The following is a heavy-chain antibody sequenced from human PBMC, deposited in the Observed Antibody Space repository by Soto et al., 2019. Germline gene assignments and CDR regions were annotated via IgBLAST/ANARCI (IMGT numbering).Heavy chain of an antibody. V-gene: IGHV3-23*01. CDR1: GFTFSSYA. CDR2: ISGSGGST. Sequence: GGSLRLSCAASGFTFSSYAMSWVRQAPGKGLEWVSAISGSGGSTYYADSVKGRFTISRDNSKNTLYLQMNSLRAEDTAVYYCANLPGESLYGPFDYWGQGTLVTVSS. J-gene: IGHJ4*02. D-gene: IGHD3-10*01. CDR3: ANLPGESLYGPFDY.